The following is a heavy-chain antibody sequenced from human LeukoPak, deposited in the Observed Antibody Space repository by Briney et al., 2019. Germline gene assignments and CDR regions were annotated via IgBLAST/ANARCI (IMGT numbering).Heavy chain of an antibody. Sequence: KPGASVKVSCKVSGYTLTELSMHWVRQAPGQGLEWMGWINPNSGGTNYAQKFQGRVTMTRDTSISTAYMELSRLRSDDTAVYYCARGIKTEPYSYSSSWSPTSYWGQGTLVTVSS. J-gene: IGHJ4*02. V-gene: IGHV1-2*02. CDR3: ARGIKTEPYSYSSSWSPTSY. CDR2: INPNSGGT. D-gene: IGHD6-13*01. CDR1: GYTLTELS.